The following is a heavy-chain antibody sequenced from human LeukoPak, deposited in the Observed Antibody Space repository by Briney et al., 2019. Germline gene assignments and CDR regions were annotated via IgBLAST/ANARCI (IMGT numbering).Heavy chain of an antibody. J-gene: IGHJ3*02. CDR1: GYSFTSYW. CDR2: IYPGDPDT. CDR3: ARRGQYYDILTGYTDAFDI. D-gene: IGHD3-9*01. Sequence: PGESLKISCKGSGYSFTSYWIGWVRQMPGKGLEWMGIIYPGDPDTRYSPSFQGQVTISADKSISTAYLQWSSLKASDTAMYYCARRGQYYDILTGYTDAFDIWGQGTMVTVSS. V-gene: IGHV5-51*03.